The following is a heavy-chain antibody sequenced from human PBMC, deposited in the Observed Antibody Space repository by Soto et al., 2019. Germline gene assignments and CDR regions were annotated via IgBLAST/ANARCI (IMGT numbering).Heavy chain of an antibody. CDR3: ARILLAWGYYYYGMDV. CDR2: IFSNDEK. J-gene: IGHJ6*02. V-gene: IGHV2-26*01. CDR1: GFSLSNARMG. Sequence: GPTLVNPTETLMLTCTVSGFSLSNARMGVCWIRQPPGKALEWLAHIFSNDEKSYSTSLKSRLTISKDTSKSQVVLTMTNMDPVDTATYYCARILLAWGYYYYGMDVWGQGTTVTVSS. D-gene: IGHD7-27*01.